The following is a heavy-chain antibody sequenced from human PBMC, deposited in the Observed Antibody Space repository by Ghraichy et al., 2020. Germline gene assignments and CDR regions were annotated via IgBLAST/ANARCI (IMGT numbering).Heavy chain of an antibody. CDR3: ARVEQYYDTLTGYYNVGLFDY. J-gene: IGHJ4*02. V-gene: IGHV3-7*03. CDR1: GFTFTSYW. CDR2: IKQDGSEK. D-gene: IGHD3-9*01. Sequence: GESLNISCAASGFTFTSYWMSWVRQAPGKGLEWVANIKQDGSEKYYVDSVKGRFTISRDNAKNSLYLQMNSLRAEDTAVYYCARVEQYYDTLTGYYNVGLFDYWGQGTLVTVSS.